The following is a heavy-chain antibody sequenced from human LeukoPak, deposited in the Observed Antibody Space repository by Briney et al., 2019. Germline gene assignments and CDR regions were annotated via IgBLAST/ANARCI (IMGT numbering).Heavy chain of an antibody. V-gene: IGHV3-7*01. D-gene: IGHD2-2*01. CDR3: ARVWGVVVVPAPHFDP. CDR2: IKQDGSEK. Sequence: GGSLRLSCAASGFTFSSYWMSWVRQAPGKGLEWVANIKQDGSEKYYVDSVKGRFTISRDNAKNSLYLQMNSLRAEDTAVYYCARVWGVVVVPAPHFDPWGQGTLVTVSS. CDR1: GFTFSSYW. J-gene: IGHJ5*02.